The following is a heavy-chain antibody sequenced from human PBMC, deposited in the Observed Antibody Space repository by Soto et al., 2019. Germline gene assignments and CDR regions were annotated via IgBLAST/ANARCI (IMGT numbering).Heavy chain of an antibody. Sequence: QVQLQQWGAGLLKPSETLSITCAVYGGSFSGYYWSWIRQPPGKGLEWIGEINHSGSTNYNPSLKSRVTISVDTSKNQFSLKLSSVTAADTAVYYCARGRYSKDYWGQGTLVTVSS. D-gene: IGHD4-4*01. CDR3: ARGRYSKDY. V-gene: IGHV4-34*01. CDR1: GGSFSGYY. CDR2: INHSGST. J-gene: IGHJ4*02.